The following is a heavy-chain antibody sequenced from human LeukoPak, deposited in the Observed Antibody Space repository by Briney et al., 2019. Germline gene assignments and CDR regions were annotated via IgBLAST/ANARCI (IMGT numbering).Heavy chain of an antibody. CDR1: GFTFRNHW. J-gene: IGHJ4*02. V-gene: IGHV3-74*03. CDR2: ISSDGSGT. CDR3: ARDQRVTGRPDIDY. Sequence: GGSLRLSCAASGFTFRNHWMHWVRQTPGKGLVWVSRISSDGSGTTYADSVKGRFTISRDNAKNTLYLQMNNLRAEDTAMYYCARDQRVTGRPDIDYWGQGTLVIVSS. D-gene: IGHD6-6*01.